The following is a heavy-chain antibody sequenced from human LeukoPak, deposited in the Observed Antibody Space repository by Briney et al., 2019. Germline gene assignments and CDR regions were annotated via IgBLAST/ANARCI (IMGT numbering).Heavy chain of an antibody. CDR3: VKRRGDNGSPDY. CDR1: GGSISSGSYY. V-gene: IGHV4-61*02. CDR2: IYTSGST. Sequence: SQTLSLTCTVSGGSISSGSYYWSWIRQPAGKGLEWIGRIYTSGSTNYNPSLKSRVTISVDTSKNQFSLKLSSVTAEDTAVYYCVKRRGDNGSPDYWGQGTLVTVSS. D-gene: IGHD4-17*01. J-gene: IGHJ4*02.